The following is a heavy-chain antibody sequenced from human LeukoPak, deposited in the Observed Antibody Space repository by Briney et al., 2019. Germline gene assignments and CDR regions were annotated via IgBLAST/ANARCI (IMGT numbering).Heavy chain of an antibody. Sequence: PSETLSLTCAVSGYSISSGYYWGWIRQPPGKGLEWIGSIYHSGSTCYNPSLKSRVTISVDTSKNQFSLKLSSVTAADTAVYYCAKTTWIQLWSFDYWGQGTLVTVSS. CDR2: IYHSGST. V-gene: IGHV4-38-2*01. J-gene: IGHJ4*02. CDR1: GYSISSGYY. D-gene: IGHD5-18*01. CDR3: AKTTWIQLWSFDY.